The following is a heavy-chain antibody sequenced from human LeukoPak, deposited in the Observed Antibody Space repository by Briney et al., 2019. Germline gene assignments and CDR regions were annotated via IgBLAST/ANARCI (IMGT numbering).Heavy chain of an antibody. CDR3: ARDLNDYSIDY. J-gene: IGHJ4*02. CDR1: GFTFSSYG. Sequence: GGPLRLSCAASGFTFSSYGMHWVRQAPGKGLEWVAVIWYDGSNKYYADSVKGRFTISRDNSKNTLYLQMNSLRAEDTAVYYCARDLNDYSIDYWGQGTLVTVSS. V-gene: IGHV3-33*01. D-gene: IGHD4-11*01. CDR2: IWYDGSNK.